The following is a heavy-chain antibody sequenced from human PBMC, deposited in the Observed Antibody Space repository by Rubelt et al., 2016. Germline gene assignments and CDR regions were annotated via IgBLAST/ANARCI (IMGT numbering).Heavy chain of an antibody. J-gene: IGHJ1*01. CDR2: INPNSGGT. V-gene: IGHV1-18*01. CDR3: AVGCLAQDF. CDR1: GYTFTSYG. D-gene: IGHD6-25*01. Sequence: SGAEVKKPGASVKVSCKASGYTFTSYGISWVRQAPGQGLEWMGRINPNSGGTNYAQKFQGRVTVSSGSASAPTLFPLVSCENSPSDTSSVAVGCLAQDF.